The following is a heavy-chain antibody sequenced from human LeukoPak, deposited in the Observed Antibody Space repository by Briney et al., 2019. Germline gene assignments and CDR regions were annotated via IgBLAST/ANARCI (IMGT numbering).Heavy chain of an antibody. CDR1: GGSISSGGYS. Sequence: SQTLSLTCAVSGGSISSGGYSGSWIRQPPGKGLEWIGYIYYSGSTNYNPSLKSRVTISVDTSKNQFSLKLSSVTAADTAVYYCARVHSYYDILTGYLPIKFDPWGQGTLVTVSS. V-gene: IGHV4-61*08. CDR3: ARVHSYYDILTGYLPIKFDP. J-gene: IGHJ5*02. CDR2: IYYSGST. D-gene: IGHD3-9*01.